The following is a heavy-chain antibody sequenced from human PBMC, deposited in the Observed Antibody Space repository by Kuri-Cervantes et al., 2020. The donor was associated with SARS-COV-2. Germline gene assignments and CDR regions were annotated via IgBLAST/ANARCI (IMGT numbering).Heavy chain of an antibody. CDR2: ISGNGDTT. Sequence: GGSLRLSCAASGFTFSSYWMSWVRQGPGKGLEWVSEISGNGDTTFYADSVKGRFTVSRDNPKNTLYLQMSNLRAEDTAVYYCAARRWLGVPIAPVELYIHVWGQGTLVTVSS. CDR3: AARRWLGVPIAPVELYIHV. D-gene: IGHD6-19*01. J-gene: IGHJ1*01. CDR1: GFTFSSYW. V-gene: IGHV3-23*01.